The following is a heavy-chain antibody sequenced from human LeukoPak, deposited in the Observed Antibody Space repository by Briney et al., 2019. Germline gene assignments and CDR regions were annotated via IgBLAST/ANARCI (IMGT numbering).Heavy chain of an antibody. D-gene: IGHD5-18*01. J-gene: IGHJ4*02. CDR2: ISSSSNTI. Sequence: GGSLRLSCAASGFTFSAYSMNWVRQAPGKGLEWVSYISSSSNTIYYADSVKGRFTISRDNAKNSLYLQTNSLRDEDTAIYYCARDSNSPPDYWGQGTLVTVSS. CDR1: GFTFSAYS. CDR3: ARDSNSPPDY. V-gene: IGHV3-48*02.